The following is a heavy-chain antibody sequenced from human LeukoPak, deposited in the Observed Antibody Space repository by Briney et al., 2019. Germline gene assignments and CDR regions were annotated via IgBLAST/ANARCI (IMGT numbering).Heavy chain of an antibody. Sequence: GGSLRLSCAAFGFNFDDYAMHWVRRVPGKGLEWVSGISWNSGTIDYADSVKGRFTISRDNAKNSLYLQMNSLRAEDTAVYYCARDGDWGRLGDYWGQGTLVTVSS. V-gene: IGHV3-9*01. CDR2: ISWNSGTI. CDR3: ARDGDWGRLGDY. CDR1: GFNFDDYA. J-gene: IGHJ4*02. D-gene: IGHD3-16*01.